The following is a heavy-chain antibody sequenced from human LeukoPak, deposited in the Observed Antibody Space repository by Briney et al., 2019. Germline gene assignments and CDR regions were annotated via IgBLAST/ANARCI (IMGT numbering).Heavy chain of an antibody. D-gene: IGHD6-19*01. CDR3: ARDPSSSYWFDP. CDR2: IIPILGIA. J-gene: IGHJ5*02. V-gene: IGHV1-69*04. CDR1: GGTFSSYA. Sequence: SVKVSCKASGGTFSSYAISWVRQAPGQGLEWMGRIIPILGIANYAQKFQGRVTITADKSTSTAYMELSSLRSEDTAVYYCARDPSSSYWFDPWGQGTLVTVSS.